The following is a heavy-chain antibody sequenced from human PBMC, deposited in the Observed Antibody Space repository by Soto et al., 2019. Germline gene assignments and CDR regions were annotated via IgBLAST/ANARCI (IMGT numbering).Heavy chain of an antibody. CDR2: IYYSGST. J-gene: IGHJ4*02. CDR3: ARHNYGSGSTYFDY. V-gene: IGHV4-59*08. Sequence: PSETLCVTCTVAGGSISSYYWSWIRQPPGKGLEWIGYIYYSGSTNYNPSLKSRVTISVDTSKNQFSLKLNSMTAADTAVYYCARHNYGSGSTYFDYWGQGTLVTVSS. CDR1: GGSISSYY. D-gene: IGHD3-10*01.